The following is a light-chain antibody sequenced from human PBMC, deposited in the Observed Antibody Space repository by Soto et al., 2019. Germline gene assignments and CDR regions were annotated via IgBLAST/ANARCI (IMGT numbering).Light chain of an antibody. CDR1: ESLSRN. Sequence: ETVMTQSPATLSVSPGEKVTLSCRVSESLSRNLAWYQQKSGQAPRLLIYGASTRATGVPARFSGSGSGTEFTLTISSLQSDDFAIYFCQQYNNWPPFTFGGGTTVEIK. CDR3: QQYNNWPPFT. J-gene: IGKJ4*01. V-gene: IGKV3-15*01. CDR2: GAS.